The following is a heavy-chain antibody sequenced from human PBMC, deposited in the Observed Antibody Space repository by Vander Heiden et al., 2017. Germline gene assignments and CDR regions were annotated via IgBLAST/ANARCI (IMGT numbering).Heavy chain of an antibody. V-gene: IGHV3-21*01. J-gene: IGHJ5*02. D-gene: IGHD1-1*01. Sequence: EVQLVESGGGLVKPGGALRLSCAASGCNFGSCSMNWVRQAPGKGLEWVSSISSSSSYIYYADSVKGRFTISRDNAKNSLYLQMNSLRAEDTAVYYCAPGNWFDPWGQGTLVTVSS. CDR2: ISSSSSYI. CDR3: APGNWFDP. CDR1: GCNFGSCS.